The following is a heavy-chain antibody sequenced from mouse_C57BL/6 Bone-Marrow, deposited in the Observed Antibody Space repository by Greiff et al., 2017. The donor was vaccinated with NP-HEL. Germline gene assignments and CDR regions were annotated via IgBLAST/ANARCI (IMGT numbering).Heavy chain of an antibody. Sequence: EVQLVESGGDLVKPGGSLKLSCAASGFTFSSYGMSWVRQTPDKRLEWVATISSGGSYTYYPDSVKGRFTISRDNAKNTLYLQMSSLKSEDTAMYYCARHEPYSFYWGQGTTLTVSS. D-gene: IGHD2-12*01. CDR2: ISSGGSYT. CDR3: ARHEPYSFY. CDR1: GFTFSSYG. V-gene: IGHV5-6*01. J-gene: IGHJ2*01.